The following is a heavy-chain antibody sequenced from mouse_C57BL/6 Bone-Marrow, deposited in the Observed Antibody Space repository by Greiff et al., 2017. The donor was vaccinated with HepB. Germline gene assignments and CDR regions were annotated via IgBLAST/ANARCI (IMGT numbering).Heavy chain of an antibody. D-gene: IGHD1-1*01. CDR3: ARHGSSFAY. J-gene: IGHJ3*01. V-gene: IGHV1-19*01. Sequence: VQLKESGPVLVKPGASVKMSCKASGYTFTDYYMNWVKQSHGKSLEWIGVINPYNGGTSYNQKFKGKATLTVDKSSSTAYMELNSLTSEDSAVYYCARHGSSFAYWGQGTLVTVSA. CDR1: GYTFTDYY. CDR2: INPYNGGT.